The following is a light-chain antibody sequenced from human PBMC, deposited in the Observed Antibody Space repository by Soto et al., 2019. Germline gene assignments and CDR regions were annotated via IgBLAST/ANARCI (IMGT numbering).Light chain of an antibody. CDR3: SSYAGSSNV. CDR2: EVN. V-gene: IGLV2-8*01. CDR1: SSDVGGYNY. J-gene: IGLJ1*01. Sequence: QSALTQPPSASGSPGQSVAISCTGTSSDVGGYNYVSWYQQHPGKAPKLMIYEVNKRPSGVPDRFSGSKSGNSACLTVSGLQAEDEADYYCSSYAGSSNVFGTGTKLTVL.